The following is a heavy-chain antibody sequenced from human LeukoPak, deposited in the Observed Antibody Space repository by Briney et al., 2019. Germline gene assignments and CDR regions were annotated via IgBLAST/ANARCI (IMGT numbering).Heavy chain of an antibody. V-gene: IGHV3-48*03. CDR2: ISSSGSTI. CDR1: GFTFSSYE. Sequence: GGSLRLSCAASGFTFSSYEMNWVRQAPGKGLEWVSYISSSGSTIYYADSVKGRFTISRDNAKNSLYLQMNSLRAEDTAVYYCARDPAGGGSYLGYFDYWGQGTLVTVSS. J-gene: IGHJ4*02. D-gene: IGHD1-26*01. CDR3: ARDPAGGGSYLGYFDY.